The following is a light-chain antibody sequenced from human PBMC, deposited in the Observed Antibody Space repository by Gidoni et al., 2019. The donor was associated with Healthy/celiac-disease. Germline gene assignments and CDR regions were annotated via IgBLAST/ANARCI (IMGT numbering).Light chain of an antibody. CDR1: QSVSSY. J-gene: IGKJ1*01. CDR2: DAS. Sequence: EIVLTQSPATLSLSPGERATLSCRASQSVSSYLAWYQQKPGQAPRLLIYDASNRATGIPARFSGSGSGTDFTLTIISLEPEDFAVYYCQQPETCXXXTKVEIK. CDR3: QQPET. V-gene: IGKV3-11*01.